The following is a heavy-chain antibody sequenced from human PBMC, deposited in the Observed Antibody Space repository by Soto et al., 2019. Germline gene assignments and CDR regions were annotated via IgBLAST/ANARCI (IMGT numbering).Heavy chain of an antibody. D-gene: IGHD6-19*01. CDR3: ARAVVPKAVAGTGYYYYGMDV. CDR1: GGSISSYY. Sequence: SETLSLTCTVSGGSISSYYWSWIRQPPGKGLEWIGYIYYSGSTNYNPSLKSRVTISVDTSKNQFSLKLSSVTAADTAVYYCARAVVPKAVAGTGYYYYGMDVWGQGTTVTVSS. CDR2: IYYSGST. J-gene: IGHJ6*02. V-gene: IGHV4-59*01.